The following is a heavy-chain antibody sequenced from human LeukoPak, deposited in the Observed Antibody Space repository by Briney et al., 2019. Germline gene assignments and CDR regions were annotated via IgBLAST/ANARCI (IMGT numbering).Heavy chain of an antibody. CDR1: GGSISSYY. Sequence: SETLSLTCTVSGGSISSYYWSWIRQPPGKGLEWIGYTYYSGSTNYNPSLKSRVTISVDTSKNQFSLKLSSVTAADTAVYYCARAPDTAMVGGAFDIWGQGTMVTVSS. D-gene: IGHD5-18*01. V-gene: IGHV4-59*01. CDR2: TYYSGST. CDR3: ARAPDTAMVGGAFDI. J-gene: IGHJ3*02.